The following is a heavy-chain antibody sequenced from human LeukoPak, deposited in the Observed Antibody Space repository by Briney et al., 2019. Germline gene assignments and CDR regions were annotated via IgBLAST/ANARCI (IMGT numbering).Heavy chain of an antibody. V-gene: IGHV3-21*01. CDR2: ITSSSSHT. CDR3: ARESFAARWD. J-gene: IGHJ4*02. D-gene: IGHD6-6*01. CDR1: GFIFSTYN. Sequence: GGSLRLSCSASGFIFSTYNMNWVRQAPGKALEWVPSITSSSSHTYYADSVKGRYTISRGNAKNLLYLQMNSLRAEDTAVYYCARESFAARWDWGQGTLVTVSS.